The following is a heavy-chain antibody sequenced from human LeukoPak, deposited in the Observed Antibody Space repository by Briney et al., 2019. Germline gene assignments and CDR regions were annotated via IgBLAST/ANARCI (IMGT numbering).Heavy chain of an antibody. Sequence: SETLSLTCTVSGYSISSGYYWGWIRQPPGKGLEWIGSIYHSGSTYYNPSLKSRVTISVDTSKNQFSLKVTSVTAADTVVYYCARLRPNDDGDYSWFDPWGQGTLVTVSS. CDR2: IYHSGST. CDR3: ARLRPNDDGDYSWFDP. J-gene: IGHJ5*02. CDR1: GYSISSGYY. D-gene: IGHD4-17*01. V-gene: IGHV4-38-2*02.